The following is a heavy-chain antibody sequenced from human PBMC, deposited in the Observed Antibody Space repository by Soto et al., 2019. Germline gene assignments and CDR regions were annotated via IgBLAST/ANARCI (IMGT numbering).Heavy chain of an antibody. J-gene: IGHJ4*02. Sequence: QVHLVQSGAEVKKPGSSVKVACKASGGTFSSYTFIWVRQAPGQGLAWMGRIIPIIGKATSAQNFQGRAKPTADKSTSTANWELSSLRSTATAVYYSAMCADVINHAGPIASYWGPGHLVNLSS. CDR2: IIPIIGKA. V-gene: IGHV1-69*02. CDR3: AMCADVINHAGPIASY. CDR1: GGTFSSYT. D-gene: IGHD2-21*01.